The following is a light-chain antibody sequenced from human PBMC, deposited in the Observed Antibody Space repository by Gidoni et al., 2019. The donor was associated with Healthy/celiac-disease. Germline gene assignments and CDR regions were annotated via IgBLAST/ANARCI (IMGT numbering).Light chain of an antibody. CDR2: GAS. Sequence: ESVLTQSPGTLSWSPGERATLSCRPSQSVSSSYLAWYQQKPGQAPRLLIYGASSRATGIPDRFSGSGSGTDFTLTISRLEPEDFAVYYCQQYGSSPTWTFGQGTKVEIK. CDR3: QQYGSSPTWT. CDR1: QSVSSSY. J-gene: IGKJ1*01. V-gene: IGKV3-20*01.